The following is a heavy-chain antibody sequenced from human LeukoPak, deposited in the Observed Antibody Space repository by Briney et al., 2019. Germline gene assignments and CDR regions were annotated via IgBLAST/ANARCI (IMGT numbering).Heavy chain of an antibody. V-gene: IGHV4-59*08. CDR3: ARHSSSWSWYFDL. D-gene: IGHD6-13*01. Sequence: PSETLSLTCTVSGGSISSYYWSWIRQPPGKGLEWIGYIYYSGSTNYNPSLKSRVTISVDTSKNQFSLKLSSVTAADTAVYYCARHSSSWSWYFDLWGRGTLVTVSS. CDR2: IYYSGST. J-gene: IGHJ2*01. CDR1: GGSISSYY.